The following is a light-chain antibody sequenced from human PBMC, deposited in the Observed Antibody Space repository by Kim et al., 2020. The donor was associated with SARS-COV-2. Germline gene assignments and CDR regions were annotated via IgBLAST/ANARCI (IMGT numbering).Light chain of an antibody. J-gene: IGLJ1*01. Sequence: QSVLTQPPSASGTPGQRVTISSSGSSSNIGSNYVYWYQQFPGTAPQLLIYRNNQRPAGVPYRFSGSKSGTSASLAISGLRSEDEADYYCAAWDDSLSALVFGTGTKVTFL. CDR1: SSNIGSNY. V-gene: IGLV1-47*01. CDR3: AAWDDSLSALV. CDR2: RNN.